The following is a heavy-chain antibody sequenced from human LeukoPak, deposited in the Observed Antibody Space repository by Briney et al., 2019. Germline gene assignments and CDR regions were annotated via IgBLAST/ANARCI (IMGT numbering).Heavy chain of an antibody. Sequence: SETLSLTCTVSGGSISSSSYYWSWIRQPPGQGLEWIAYIYYSGSTNYNPSLRSRVTISVDTSKNQFSLKLSSVTAADTAVYYCARGIAVAGTPHSDYWGQGTLVTVSS. V-gene: IGHV4-61*01. J-gene: IGHJ4*02. D-gene: IGHD6-19*01. CDR3: ARGIAVAGTPHSDY. CDR2: IYYSGST. CDR1: GGSISSSSYY.